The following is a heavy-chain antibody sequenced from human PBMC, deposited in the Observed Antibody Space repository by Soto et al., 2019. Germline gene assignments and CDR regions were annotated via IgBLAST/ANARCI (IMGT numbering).Heavy chain of an antibody. CDR3: VREGSVWYSSGACHF. CDR2: ISGSGCSV. Sequence: LRLSSAASGFTFNNSAMNWVRKAPWKGLEWVSAISGSGCSVYYADSVQGRFIISRDNSKNTLYLQMNSLRAEDAARYYCVREGSVWYSSGACHFWGRGTMVTV. J-gene: IGHJ3*01. D-gene: IGHD6-19*01. CDR1: GFTFNNSA. V-gene: IGHV3-23*01.